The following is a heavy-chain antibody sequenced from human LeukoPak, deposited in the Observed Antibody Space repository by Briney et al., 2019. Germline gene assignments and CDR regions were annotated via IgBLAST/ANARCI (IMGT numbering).Heavy chain of an antibody. D-gene: IGHD4-17*01. Sequence: GGSLRLSCAASGFTFSSYGMSWVHQAPGKGLEWVSAISGSGAGTYYADSVKGRFTVSRDNSKNTLYLQMNSLRAEDTAVYYCAKGVYGDYDYWGQGTLVTVSS. CDR1: GFTFSSYG. CDR3: AKGVYGDYDY. J-gene: IGHJ4*02. CDR2: ISGSGAGT. V-gene: IGHV3-23*01.